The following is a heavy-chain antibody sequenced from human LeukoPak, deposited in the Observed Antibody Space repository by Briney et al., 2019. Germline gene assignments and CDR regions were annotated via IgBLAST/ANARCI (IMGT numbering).Heavy chain of an antibody. CDR1: GFSLSTSGMC. J-gene: IGHJ4*02. D-gene: IGHD2-15*01. Sequence: SGPTLVNPTQTLTLTCTFSGFSLSTSGMCVSWIRQPPGKALEWLARIDWDDDKYYSTSLKTRLTISKDTSKNQVVLTMTNMDPVDTATYYCARIYSCSGGSADYCFDYWGQGTLVTVSS. CDR2: IDWDDDK. CDR3: ARIYSCSGGSADYCFDY. V-gene: IGHV2-70*11.